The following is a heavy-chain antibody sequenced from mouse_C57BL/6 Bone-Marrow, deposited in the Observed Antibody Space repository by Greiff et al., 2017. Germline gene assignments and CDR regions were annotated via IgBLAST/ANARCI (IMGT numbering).Heavy chain of an antibody. J-gene: IGHJ4*01. V-gene: IGHV1-64*01. D-gene: IGHD2-4*01. CDR3: ARYDSLAMDY. Sequence: QVPLLQPGAELVKPGASVKLSCKASGFTFTSYWMPWVQPRPGQGLEWIGIIHPTSGSTNYNEKFKSNSTLAVDKSTSTAYMQLSSLQSEDSAVYYCARYDSLAMDYWGQGTSVTVSS. CDR1: GFTFTSYW. CDR2: IHPTSGST.